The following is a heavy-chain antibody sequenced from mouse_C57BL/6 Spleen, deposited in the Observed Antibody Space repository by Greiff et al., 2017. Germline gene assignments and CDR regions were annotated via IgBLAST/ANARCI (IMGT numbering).Heavy chain of an antibody. CDR3: ARYRYDAMDY. CDR1: GFTFTDYY. Sequence: EVMLVESGAGLVQPGGSLSLSCAASGFTFTDYYMSWVRQPPGKALEWLGFIRNKANGYTTEYSVSVKGRFTISRDTSPSILYLQMTAQGAEDSSTYYCARYRYDAMDYWGQGTSVTVSS. V-gene: IGHV7-3*01. CDR2: IRNKANGYTT. J-gene: IGHJ4*01.